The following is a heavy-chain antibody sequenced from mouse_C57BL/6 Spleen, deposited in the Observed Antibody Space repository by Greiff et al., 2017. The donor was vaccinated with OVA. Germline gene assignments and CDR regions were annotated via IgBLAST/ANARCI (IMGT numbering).Heavy chain of an antibody. CDR3: SRLLTTVLDFDY. J-gene: IGHJ2*01. Sequence: QVQLQQPGAELVKPGASVKLSCKASGYTFTSYWMQWVKQRPGQGLEWIGEIDPSDSDTNYNQKFKGKATLTVDKSSSTAYMQLSNLTSEDSAVYYCSRLLTTVLDFDYWGQGTTLTVSS. D-gene: IGHD1-1*01. CDR2: IDPSDSDT. CDR1: GYTFTSYW. V-gene: IGHV1-50*01.